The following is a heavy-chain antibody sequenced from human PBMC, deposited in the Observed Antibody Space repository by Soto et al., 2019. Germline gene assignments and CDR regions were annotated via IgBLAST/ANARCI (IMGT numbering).Heavy chain of an antibody. D-gene: IGHD5-12*01. Sequence: GGSLRLSCAASGFTFSSYAMSWVRQAPGKGLEWVSAISGSGGGTYYADSVKGRFTISRDNSKKTLYLQMNSLRDDETAVYYCATVDGPTVTTMFFDYWGQGILVTVSS. CDR3: ATVDGPTVTTMFFDY. CDR2: ISGSGGGT. V-gene: IGHV3-23*01. J-gene: IGHJ4*02. CDR1: GFTFSSYA.